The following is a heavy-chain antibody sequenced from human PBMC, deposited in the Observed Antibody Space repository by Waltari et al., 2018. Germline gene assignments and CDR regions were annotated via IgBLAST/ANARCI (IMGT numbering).Heavy chain of an antibody. J-gene: IGHJ2*01. CDR3: AREEGRGLYYEWYFDL. V-gene: IGHV1-18*04. CDR1: GYTFTSYG. D-gene: IGHD1-26*01. CDR2: ISGSKNDT. Sequence: QVHLVQSGTEVKKPGASVKLSCKASGYTFTSYGINWVRQAPGQGLEGMGWISGSKNDTQTAQTFKGRVTLTTETSTSTAYLELRSLRPDDTAVYYCAREEGRGLYYEWYFDLWGRGTLVTVSS.